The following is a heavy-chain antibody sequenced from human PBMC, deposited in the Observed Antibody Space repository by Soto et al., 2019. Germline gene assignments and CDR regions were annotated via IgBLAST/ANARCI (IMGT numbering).Heavy chain of an antibody. D-gene: IGHD6-13*01. CDR2: IYPGDHET. CDR3: ARSPRSSPYFDY. J-gene: IGHJ4*02. V-gene: IGHV5-51*01. Sequence: GESLKISCQCSGYTFSNFWIGWVRQLPGKGLEWMGIIYPGDHETRYSPSFHGKVTISADKSINTAYLQWNSLEASDTAFYFCARSPRSSPYFDYWGQGAL. CDR1: GYTFSNFW.